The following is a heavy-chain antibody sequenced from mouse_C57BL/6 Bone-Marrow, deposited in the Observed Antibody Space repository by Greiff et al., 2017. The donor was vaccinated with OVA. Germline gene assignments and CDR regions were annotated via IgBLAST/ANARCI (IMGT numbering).Heavy chain of an antibody. D-gene: IGHD2-4*01. CDR3: ARHSSMITTGDDY. CDR2: INSDGGST. CDR1: EYEFPSHD. Sequence: DVKLQESGGGLVQPGESLKLSCESNEYEFPSHDMSWVRKTPEKRLELVAAINSDGGSTYYPATMERRFIISRDNTKKTLYLQMSSLRSEDTAVYYCARHSSMITTGDDYWGQGTTLTVSS. J-gene: IGHJ2*01. V-gene: IGHV5-2*03.